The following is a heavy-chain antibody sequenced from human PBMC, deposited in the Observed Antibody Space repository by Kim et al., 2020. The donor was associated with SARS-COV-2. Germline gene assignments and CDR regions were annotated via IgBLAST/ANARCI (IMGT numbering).Heavy chain of an antibody. CDR1: GYTFTSYY. Sequence: ASVKVSCKASGYTFTSYYMHWVRQAPGQGLEWMGIINPSGGSTSYAQKFQGRVTMTRDTSTSTVYMELSSLRSEDTAVYYCARDSGFTTVTLLFDYWGQGTLVTVSS. CDR3: ARDSGFTTVTLLFDY. V-gene: IGHV1-46*01. D-gene: IGHD4-17*01. J-gene: IGHJ4*02. CDR2: INPSGGST.